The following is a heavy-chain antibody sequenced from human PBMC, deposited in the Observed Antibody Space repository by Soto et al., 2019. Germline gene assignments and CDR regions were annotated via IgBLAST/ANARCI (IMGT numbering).Heavy chain of an antibody. D-gene: IGHD3-22*01. Sequence: GGSLRLSCAASGFTFSTYVMAWVRQAPGKGLEWVSSISSSSSYIYYADSVKGRFTISRDNAKNSLYLQMNSLRAEDTAVYYCARDRAIVVVHSYGMDVWGQGTTVTVSS. CDR1: GFTFSTYV. J-gene: IGHJ6*02. CDR3: ARDRAIVVVHSYGMDV. CDR2: ISSSSSYI. V-gene: IGHV3-21*01.